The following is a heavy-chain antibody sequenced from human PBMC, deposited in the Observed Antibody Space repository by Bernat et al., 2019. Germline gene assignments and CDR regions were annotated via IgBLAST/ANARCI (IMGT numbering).Heavy chain of an antibody. V-gene: IGHV3-53*01. J-gene: IGHJ4*02. CDR3: AITEGLY. CDR2: IYSDDNT. Sequence: EVRLVESGGGLIQPGGSLRLSCAASGFTVSSDYMSWVRQAPGKGLEWVSVIYSDDNTYYADSVKGRFTISRDNSKNTLYLQMNSLRVEDTAVYYCAITEGLYWGQGALVTVSS. CDR1: GFTVSSDY.